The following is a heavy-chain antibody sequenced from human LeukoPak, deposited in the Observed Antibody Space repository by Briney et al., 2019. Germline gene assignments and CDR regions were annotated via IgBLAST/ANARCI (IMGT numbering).Heavy chain of an antibody. V-gene: IGHV1-69*04. D-gene: IGHD3-9*01. CDR1: GGTFSSYA. CDR3: ARAYPPHYDILTGYYFDY. J-gene: IGHJ4*02. Sequence: SVKVSCKASGGTFSSYAISWVRQAPGQGLEWMGRIIPILGIANYAQKFQGRVTITADKSTSTAYMELSRLRSDDTAVYYCARAYPPHYDILTGYYFDYWGQGTLVTVSS. CDR2: IIPILGIA.